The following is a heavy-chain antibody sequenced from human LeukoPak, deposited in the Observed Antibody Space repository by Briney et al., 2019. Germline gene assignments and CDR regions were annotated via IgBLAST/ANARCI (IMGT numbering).Heavy chain of an antibody. CDR3: ASRSIVGATENYFDY. J-gene: IGHJ4*02. Sequence: SVKVSCKASGGXLSNYVMSWVRQAPGQGLEWMGRIIPIFGTANYAQKFQGRVTITADESTTTAYMDLSSLRSEDTAVYYCASRSIVGATENYFDYWGQGTLVTVSS. CDR1: GGXLSNYV. CDR2: IIPIFGTA. D-gene: IGHD1-26*01. V-gene: IGHV1-69*13.